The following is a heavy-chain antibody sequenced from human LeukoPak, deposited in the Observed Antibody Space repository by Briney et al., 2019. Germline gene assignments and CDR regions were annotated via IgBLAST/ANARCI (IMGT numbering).Heavy chain of an antibody. D-gene: IGHD2-2*03. CDR3: AKGVDIVIVPAASYMDV. J-gene: IGHJ6*03. V-gene: IGHV3-23*01. CDR2: ISGSGGST. CDR1: GFTFNSYV. Sequence: GGSLRLSCAASGFTFNSYVMSWVRQAPGKGLEWVSGISGSGGSTYYADSVKGRFTISRDNSKNTLFLQMNSLRAEDTAVYYCAKGVDIVIVPAASYMDVWGKGTTVTVSS.